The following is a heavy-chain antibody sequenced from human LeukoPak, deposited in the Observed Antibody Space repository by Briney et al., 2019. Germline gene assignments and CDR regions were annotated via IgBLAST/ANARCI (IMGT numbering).Heavy chain of an antibody. CDR2: IKQDGSEK. CDR1: GFTFSSYW. Sequence: GGSLRLSCAASGFTFSSYWMSWVRQAPGKGLEWVANIKQDGSEKYYVDSVKGRFTISRDNAKNSLYLQMNSLRAEDTAVYYCARDFYGGRNPEIYWGQGTLVTVSS. CDR3: ARDFYGGRNPEIY. D-gene: IGHD4-23*01. J-gene: IGHJ4*02. V-gene: IGHV3-7*01.